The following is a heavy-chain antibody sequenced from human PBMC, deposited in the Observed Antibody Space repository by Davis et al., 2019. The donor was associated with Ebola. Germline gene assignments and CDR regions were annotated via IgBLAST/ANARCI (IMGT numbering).Heavy chain of an antibody. CDR2: INHSGST. Sequence: SETLSFTCAVYGGSFSGYYWSWIRQPPGKGLEWIGEINHSGSTNYNPSLNSRVTISVDTTKNQFSLKLSAVTAADTGVYYCARGNAFDIWGQGTMVTVSS. J-gene: IGHJ3*02. V-gene: IGHV4-34*01. CDR1: GGSFSGYY. CDR3: ARGNAFDI.